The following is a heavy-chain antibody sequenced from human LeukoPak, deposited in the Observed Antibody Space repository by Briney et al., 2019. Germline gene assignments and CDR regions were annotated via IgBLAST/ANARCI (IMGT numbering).Heavy chain of an antibody. CDR2: IKQDGSAK. V-gene: IGHV3-7*01. J-gene: IGHJ4*02. CDR1: GFSFISYW. CDR3: AGCAGNSCYFDY. Sequence: GGSLRLSCAASGFSFISYWMSWVRQAPGKGLEWVANIKQDGSAKNYVDSVKGRFTISRDNAKNSLYLQLNSLRAQDTAVYYCAGCAGNSCYFDYWGQGTLVIVSS. D-gene: IGHD1-1*01.